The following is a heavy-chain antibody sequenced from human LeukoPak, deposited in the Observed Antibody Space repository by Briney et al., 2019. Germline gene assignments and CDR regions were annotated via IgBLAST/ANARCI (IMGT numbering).Heavy chain of an antibody. Sequence: SETLSLTCAVSGGSISSSNWWSWVRQPPGKGLEWIGEIYHSGSTNYNPSLKSRVTISVDKSKNQFSLKLSSVTAADTAVYYCARCPYGDYNWFGPWGQGTLVTVSS. CDR2: IYHSGST. D-gene: IGHD3-10*01. CDR1: GGSISSSNW. CDR3: ARCPYGDYNWFGP. V-gene: IGHV4-4*02. J-gene: IGHJ5*02.